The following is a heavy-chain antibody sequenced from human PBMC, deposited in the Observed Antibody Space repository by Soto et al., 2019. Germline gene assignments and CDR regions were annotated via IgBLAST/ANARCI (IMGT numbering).Heavy chain of an antibody. D-gene: IGHD2-8*01. CDR3: ASGTNGAFFVY. V-gene: IGHV3-11*01. CDR1: GFTFSDYY. Sequence: QVQLVESGGGLVKPGGSLRLSCAASGFTFSDYYMSWIRQAPGKGLEWVSYISSRSSTIFYAESVKGRFTISRDNVKNSLYLQMNSLSAEDTAVYYCASGTNGAFFVYWGEGILVTVSS. J-gene: IGHJ4*02. CDR2: ISSRSSTI.